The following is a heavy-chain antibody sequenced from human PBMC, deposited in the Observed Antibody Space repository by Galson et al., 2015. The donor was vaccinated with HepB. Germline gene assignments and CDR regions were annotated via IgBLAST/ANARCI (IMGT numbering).Heavy chain of an antibody. CDR2: IYYSGST. V-gene: IGHV4-39*07. CDR3: ARDMGRWLVPPYFDY. D-gene: IGHD6-19*01. Sequence: ETLSLTCTVSGGSISSSSYYWGWIRQPPGKGLEWIGSIYYSGSTYYNPSLKSRVTISVDTSKNQFSLKLSSVTAADTAVYYCARDMGRWLVPPYFDYWGQGTLVTVSS. J-gene: IGHJ4*02. CDR1: GGSISSSSYY.